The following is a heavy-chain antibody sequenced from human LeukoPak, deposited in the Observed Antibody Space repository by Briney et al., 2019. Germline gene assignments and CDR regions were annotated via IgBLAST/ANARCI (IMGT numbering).Heavy chain of an antibody. V-gene: IGHV4-31*03. CDR1: GDSINSGYH. D-gene: IGHD1-26*01. CDR2: IYYNGRT. CDR3: ARDLRGSPMDV. Sequence: SETLSLTCTVSGDSINSGYHWSWIRQQPGKGLEWIGNIYYNGRTYYKTSLRSRIIISVDMSKNQISLQLSSVTAADTAVYYCARDLRGSPMDVWGKGTPVAVSS. J-gene: IGHJ6*03.